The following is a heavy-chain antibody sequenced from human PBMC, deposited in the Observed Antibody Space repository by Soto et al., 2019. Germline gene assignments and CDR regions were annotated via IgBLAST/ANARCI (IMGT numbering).Heavy chain of an antibody. CDR2: IYYRGST. J-gene: IGHJ6*02. V-gene: IGHV4-39*01. CDR1: CGSISSSSYY. CDR3: TRLPYCYHGMDV. Sequence: SETLSPTCTVSCGSISSSSYYWGWIRQPPGKGLERIGSIYYRGSTYYNPSLKSRVTISVDTSKNQFALKLSSVTAADTAVYYCTRLPYCYHGMDVWGQGTTVTVSS.